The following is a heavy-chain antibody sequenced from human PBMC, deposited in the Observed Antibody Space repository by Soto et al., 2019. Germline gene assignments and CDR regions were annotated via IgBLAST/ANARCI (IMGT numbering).Heavy chain of an antibody. CDR3: AKFSYDSSGYYSPDI. Sequence: GGSLRLSCAASGFTFSLYVMGWVRQAPGEGLEWVSGMGSSAGNTYYPDSVKGRFTISRDNSKNMVYLQMGSLRAEDTAVYYCAKFSYDSSGYYSPDIWGQGTMVTVSS. CDR2: MGSSAGNT. CDR1: GFTFSLYV. D-gene: IGHD3-22*01. J-gene: IGHJ3*02. V-gene: IGHV3-23*01.